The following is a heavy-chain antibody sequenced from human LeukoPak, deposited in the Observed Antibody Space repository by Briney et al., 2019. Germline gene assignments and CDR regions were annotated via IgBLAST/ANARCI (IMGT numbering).Heavy chain of an antibody. CDR1: GGSINNYY. D-gene: IGHD4-17*01. CDR2: IYYSGST. V-gene: IGHV4-59*01. J-gene: IGHJ4*02. CDR3: AREAGTMTTHYFEY. Sequence: PSETLSLTCTVSGGSINNYYWSWIRQPPGKGLEWIGYIYYSGSTKYNPSLKSRVTISLDTSKNQFSLKMSSVTAADTAVYYCAREAGTMTTHYFEYWGQGALVTVSS.